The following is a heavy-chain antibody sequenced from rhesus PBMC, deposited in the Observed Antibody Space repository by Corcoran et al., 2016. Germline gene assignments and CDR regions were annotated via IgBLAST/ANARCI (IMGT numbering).Heavy chain of an antibody. CDR2: LLYDGSNK. J-gene: IGHJ6*01. D-gene: IGHD1-26*01. CDR3: ARKNNWNYWESYGLDS. CDR1: GFTFSSYG. V-gene: IGHV3-54*02. Sequence: EVQLVESGGGLVQPGGSLRLSCAASGFTFSSYGMHWVRQVPGKGFEWVAVLLYDGSNKYNADSVNYQFTISRDNSKNMLYLQMNNLKLEDTAVYYCARKNNWNYWESYGLDSWGQGVVVTVSS.